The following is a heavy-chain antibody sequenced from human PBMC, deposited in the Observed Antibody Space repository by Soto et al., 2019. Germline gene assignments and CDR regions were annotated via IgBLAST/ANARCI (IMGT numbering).Heavy chain of an antibody. J-gene: IGHJ4*02. CDR2: INAGNGNT. CDR3: VRDIVVVVAATLYYFDY. Sequence: ASVKVSCKASGYTFTSYAMHWVRQAPGQRLEWMGWINAGNGNTKYSQKFQGRVTITRDTSASTAYMELSSLRSEDTAVYYCVRDIVVVVAATLYYFDYWGQGTLVTVSS. D-gene: IGHD2-15*01. V-gene: IGHV1-3*01. CDR1: GYTFTSYA.